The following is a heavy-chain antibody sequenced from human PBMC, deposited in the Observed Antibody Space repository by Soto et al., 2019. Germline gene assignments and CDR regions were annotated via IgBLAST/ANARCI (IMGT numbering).Heavy chain of an antibody. D-gene: IGHD3-9*01. J-gene: IGHJ4*02. V-gene: IGHV6-1*01. CDR1: GDSVSATSAA. Sequence: SQTLSLTCALSGDSVSATSAAWNWIRQSPSRGLEWLGRTYYRSKWYNDYAVSVKSRITVTPDTSKNQFSLHLNSVTPEDTAVYYCARDFPYFVRRASYLHYWGQGALVTVSS. CDR2: TYYRSKWYN. CDR3: ARDFPYFVRRASYLHY.